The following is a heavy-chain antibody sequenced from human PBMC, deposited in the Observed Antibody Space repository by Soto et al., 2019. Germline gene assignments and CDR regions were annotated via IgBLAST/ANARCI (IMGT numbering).Heavy chain of an antibody. Sequence: LRLSCAASGFTVSSNYMSWVRQAPGKGLEWVSVIYSGGSTYYADSVKGRFTISRDNSKNTLYLQMNSLRAEDTAVYYCARTYYYDSSGSLFDYWGQGTLVTVSS. J-gene: IGHJ4*02. CDR1: GFTVSSNY. CDR3: ARTYYYDSSGSLFDY. V-gene: IGHV3-53*01. CDR2: IYSGGST. D-gene: IGHD3-22*01.